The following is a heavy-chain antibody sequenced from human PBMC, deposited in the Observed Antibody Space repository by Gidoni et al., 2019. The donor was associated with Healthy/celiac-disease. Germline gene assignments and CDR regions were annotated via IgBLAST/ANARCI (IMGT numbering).Heavy chain of an antibody. Sequence: QVQLQESGPGLVKPSGTLSLTCAVSGGSISRSNWWRWVRQPPGQGLEWIGEIYHSGSTNYNPSLKSRVTISVDKSKNQFSLKLSSVTAADTAVYYCARGRQESYYYDSSGPAPFDYWGQGTLVTVSS. CDR1: GGSISRSNW. CDR2: IYHSGST. V-gene: IGHV4-4*02. D-gene: IGHD3-22*01. J-gene: IGHJ4*02. CDR3: ARGRQESYYYDSSGPAPFDY.